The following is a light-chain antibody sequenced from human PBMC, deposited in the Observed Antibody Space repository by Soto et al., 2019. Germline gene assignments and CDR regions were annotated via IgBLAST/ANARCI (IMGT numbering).Light chain of an antibody. V-gene: IGKV3D-15*03. CDR1: QYINTR. CDR3: HKRQSWPRT. Sequence: EIVLTQSPGTLSVSPGDRVTLSCRASQYINTRLAWYQHRTGQAPRLLIYQNSIRAAGIPDRLSASGTGTDFTLTISEVQPEDFAVYYCHKRQSWPRTCGQGTKVDIK. CDR2: QNS. J-gene: IGKJ1*01.